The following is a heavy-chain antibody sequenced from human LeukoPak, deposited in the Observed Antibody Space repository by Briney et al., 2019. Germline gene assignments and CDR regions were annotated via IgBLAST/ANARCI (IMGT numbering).Heavy chain of an antibody. CDR1: GFILSNYG. J-gene: IGHJ4*02. CDR3: ARVGGRSGYDIDY. V-gene: IGHV3-33*01. Sequence: GGSLRLSCAASGFILSNYGMNWVRQAPGKGLEWVAVIWYDGSKKYYADSVKGRFTTSRDSSKNTLYLQMNSLRAEDTAVYYCARVGGRSGYDIDYWGQGTLVTVSS. CDR2: IWYDGSKK. D-gene: IGHD5-12*01.